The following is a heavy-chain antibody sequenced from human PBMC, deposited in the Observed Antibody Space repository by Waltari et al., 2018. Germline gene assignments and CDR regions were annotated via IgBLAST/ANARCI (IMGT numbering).Heavy chain of an antibody. D-gene: IGHD2-15*01. CDR1: GGSFSGYY. J-gene: IGHJ1*01. V-gene: IGHV4-34*01. Sequence: QVQLQQWGAGLLKPSETLSLTCAVYGGSFSGYYWSWIRQPPGKGLEWIGEINHSGSTNYHPSLKSRVTISVDTSKNQFSLKLSSVTAADTAVYYCARGVVSGFFQHWGQGTLVTVSS. CDR3: ARGVVSGFFQH. CDR2: INHSGST.